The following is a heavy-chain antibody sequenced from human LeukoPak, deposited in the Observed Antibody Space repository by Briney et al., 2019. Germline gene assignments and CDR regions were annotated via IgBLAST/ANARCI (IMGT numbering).Heavy chain of an antibody. CDR1: GFAFSSYA. Sequence: PGGPLRLSRAASGFAFSSYATHWVRQAPGKGLEWVSFISYDGRIKYYADSVKGRLTISRDNSKNTLSLQMNSLRAEDTAIYYCARDLSEKYSIDYWGQGTLVTVSS. D-gene: IGHD2/OR15-2a*01. V-gene: IGHV3-30-3*01. CDR3: ARDLSEKYSIDY. CDR2: ISYDGRIK. J-gene: IGHJ4*02.